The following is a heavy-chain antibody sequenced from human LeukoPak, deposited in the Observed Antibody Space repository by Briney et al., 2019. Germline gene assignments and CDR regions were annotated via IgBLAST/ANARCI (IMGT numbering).Heavy chain of an antibody. Sequence: SETLSLTCTVSGGSISSYYWSWIRQPPGKGLEWIGEINHSGSTNYNPSLKSRVTISVDTSKNQFSLKLSSVTAADTAVYYCARGRGDSSGYYYVAYWGQGTLVTVSS. D-gene: IGHD3-22*01. V-gene: IGHV4-34*01. CDR2: INHSGST. CDR3: ARGRGDSSGYYYVAY. J-gene: IGHJ4*02. CDR1: GGSISSYY.